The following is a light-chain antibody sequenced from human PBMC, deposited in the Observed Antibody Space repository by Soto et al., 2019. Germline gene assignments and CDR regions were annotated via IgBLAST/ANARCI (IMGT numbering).Light chain of an antibody. V-gene: IGKV1-5*03. Sequence: DIQMTQSPSTLSASVGDRVTITCRASQSIRSWLAWYQQKPGRAPKLLIYKASSLETGVPSRFSGSGSGAEFTLIISSLQPDDVASYYWQQYGSSSPLTFGQGTKVEIK. CDR2: KAS. J-gene: IGKJ1*01. CDR3: QQYGSSSPLT. CDR1: QSIRSW.